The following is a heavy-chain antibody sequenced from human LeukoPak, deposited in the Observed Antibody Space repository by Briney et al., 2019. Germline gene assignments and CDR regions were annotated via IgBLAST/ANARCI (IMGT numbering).Heavy chain of an antibody. Sequence: GGSLRLSCAASGFTFSSYAMHWVRQAPGKGLEWVAVISYDGTNKYYADYVEGRFAISRDNSKNTLYLQMNSLRAEDTAVYYCAKEGSGWYGLLDNWGQGTLVTVSS. CDR1: GFTFSSYA. CDR2: ISYDGTNK. D-gene: IGHD6-19*01. J-gene: IGHJ4*02. V-gene: IGHV3-30*18. CDR3: AKEGSGWYGLLDN.